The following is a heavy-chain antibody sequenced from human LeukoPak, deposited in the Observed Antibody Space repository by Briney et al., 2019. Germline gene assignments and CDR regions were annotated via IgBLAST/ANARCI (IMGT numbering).Heavy chain of an antibody. Sequence: SETLSLTCTVSGGSISSYYWSWIRQPPGKGLEWIGYICYSGSTNYNPSLKSRVTISVDTSKNQFSLKLSSVTAADTAVYYCARVSFWSGYPGYYYYYMDVWGKGTTVTVSS. D-gene: IGHD3-3*01. J-gene: IGHJ6*03. V-gene: IGHV4-59*01. CDR3: ARVSFWSGYPGYYYYYMDV. CDR1: GGSISSYY. CDR2: ICYSGST.